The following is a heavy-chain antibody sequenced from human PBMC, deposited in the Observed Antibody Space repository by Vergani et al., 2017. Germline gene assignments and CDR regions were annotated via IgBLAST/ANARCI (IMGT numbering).Heavy chain of an antibody. V-gene: IGHV1-69*13. D-gene: IGHD3-16*02. CDR2: IIPIFGTA. Sequence: QVQLVQSGAEVKKPGSSVKVSCKASGGTFSSYAISWVRQAPGQGLEWMGRIIPIFGTANYAHKFQGKVTITADESTSTAYMELSSLRSEDTAVYYCARDRGYDYVWGGYRVDYWGQGTLVTVSS. CDR3: ARDRGYDYVWGGYRVDY. J-gene: IGHJ4*02. CDR1: GGTFSSYA.